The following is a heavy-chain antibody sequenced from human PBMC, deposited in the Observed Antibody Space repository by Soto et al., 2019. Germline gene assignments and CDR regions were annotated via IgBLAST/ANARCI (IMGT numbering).Heavy chain of an antibody. J-gene: IGHJ4*02. Sequence: QVQLVESGGGVVQPGRSLRLSCSASGFTFSDFAMYWIRQAPGKGLDWVSFISYDGSNQYYAGSVKGRFTISRDNSKNTLFLLMSSLRPEDAAVYFGARRTGTAPRFDFWGQGTRVTVSS. CDR1: GFTFSDFA. V-gene: IGHV3-30-3*01. CDR2: ISYDGSNQ. CDR3: ARRTGTAPRFDF. D-gene: IGHD1-7*01.